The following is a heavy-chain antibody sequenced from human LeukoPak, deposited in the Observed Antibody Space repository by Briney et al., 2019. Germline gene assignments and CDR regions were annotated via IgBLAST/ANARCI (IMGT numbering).Heavy chain of an antibody. D-gene: IGHD5-24*01. J-gene: IGHJ3*02. CDR1: GFTFSSYG. CDR2: IWYDGSNK. Sequence: PGRSLRLSCAASGFTFSSYGMHWVRQAPGKGLEWVAVIWYDGSNKYYADSVKGRFTISRNNSKNMLYLQMNSLKTEDTAVYYCTRDDGVDGYNPDAFDIWGQGTMVTVSS. CDR3: TRDDGVDGYNPDAFDI. V-gene: IGHV3-33*01.